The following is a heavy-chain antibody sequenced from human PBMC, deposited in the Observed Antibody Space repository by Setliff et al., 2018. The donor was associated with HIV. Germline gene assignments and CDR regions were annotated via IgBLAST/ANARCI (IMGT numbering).Heavy chain of an antibody. CDR2: VSQSGST. V-gene: IGHV4-39*01. Sequence: SETLSLTCSVSGVSINRTDHYWGWIRQSPGKRLEWIGSVSQSGSTYYNPSLKSRITISVDRSKNLFSLKLISVTAADQGVYYCARTALWFDEADWYFDLWGRGTLVTVSS. J-gene: IGHJ2*01. D-gene: IGHD3-10*01. CDR1: GVSINRTDHY. CDR3: ARTALWFDEADWYFDL.